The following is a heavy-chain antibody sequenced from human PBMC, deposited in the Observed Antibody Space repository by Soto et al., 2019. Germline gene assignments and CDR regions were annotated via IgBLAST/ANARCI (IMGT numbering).Heavy chain of an antibody. CDR2: IYHSGST. CDR3: ARDRPYNYDSSGYVYYFDY. D-gene: IGHD3-22*01. CDR1: GGSISSSNW. J-gene: IGHJ4*02. V-gene: IGHV4-4*02. Sequence: QVQLQESGPGLVKPSGTLSLTCAVSGGSISSSNWWSWVRQPPGKGLEWIGEIYHSGSTNYNPSLKSRVTISVDKSKNQFSLKLSSVTAADTAVYYCARDRPYNYDSSGYVYYFDYWGQGTLVTVSS.